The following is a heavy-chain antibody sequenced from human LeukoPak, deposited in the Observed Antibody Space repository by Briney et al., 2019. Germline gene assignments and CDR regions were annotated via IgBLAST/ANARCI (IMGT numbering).Heavy chain of an antibody. CDR2: IYYSGST. V-gene: IGHV4-31*11. Sequence: KASETLSLTCAVYGGSFSGYYWSWIRQHPGKGLEWIGYIYYSGSTYYNPSLKSRVTISVDTSKNQFSLKLSSVTAADTAVYYCAREGDCSSTSCYHFDYWGQGTPVTVSS. CDR1: GGSFSGYY. J-gene: IGHJ4*02. CDR3: AREGDCSSTSCYHFDY. D-gene: IGHD2-2*01.